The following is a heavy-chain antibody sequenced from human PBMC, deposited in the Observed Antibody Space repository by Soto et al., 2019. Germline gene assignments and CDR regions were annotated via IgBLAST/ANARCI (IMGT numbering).Heavy chain of an antibody. CDR3: ARCMSNWNLPPYYYYGMDV. V-gene: IGHV1-69*13. D-gene: IGHD1-20*01. CDR1: GGTFSSYA. CDR2: IIPIFGTA. J-gene: IGHJ6*02. Sequence: GASVKVSCKASGGTFSSYAISWVRQAPGQGLEWMGGIIPIFGTANYAQKFQGRVTITADESTSTAYMELSSLRSEDTAVYYCARCMSNWNLPPYYYYGMDVWGQGTTVTVSS.